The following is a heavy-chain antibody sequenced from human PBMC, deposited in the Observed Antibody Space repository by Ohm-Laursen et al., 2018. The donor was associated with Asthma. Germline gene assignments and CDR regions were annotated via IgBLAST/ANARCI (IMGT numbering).Heavy chain of an antibody. J-gene: IGHJ5*02. Sequence: SLRLSCAAYGFSFSRYSMNGVRQARGKGREWISLVGRTGTTIFYADSVMGRFTISRDNAKNSLYLHMNSLSADDTAGYYFARDLIVVIPAAPNCFDPWGQGTLVTVSS. CDR2: VGRTGTTI. V-gene: IGHV3-48*01. CDR1: GFSFSRYS. CDR3: ARDLIVVIPAAPNCFDP. D-gene: IGHD2-2*01.